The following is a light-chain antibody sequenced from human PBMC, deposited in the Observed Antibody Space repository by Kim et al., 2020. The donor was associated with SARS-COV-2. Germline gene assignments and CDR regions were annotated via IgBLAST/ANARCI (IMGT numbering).Light chain of an antibody. CDR3: AAWDDSLSGVV. CDR1: SSTIGSNY. CDR2: RNY. V-gene: IGLV1-47*01. Sequence: ELTQSPSASGTPGQRVTISCSGSSSTIGSNYVYWYQQLPGTAPKLLIYRNYQRPSGVPDRFSGSKSGTSASLAISGLRSEDEADYYCAAWDDSLSGVVFGGGTKVTVL. J-gene: IGLJ2*01.